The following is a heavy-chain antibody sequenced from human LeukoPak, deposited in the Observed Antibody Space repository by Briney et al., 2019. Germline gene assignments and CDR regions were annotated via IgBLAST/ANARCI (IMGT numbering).Heavy chain of an antibody. CDR2: IYYSGSP. V-gene: IGHV4-39*01. J-gene: IGHJ4*02. CDR3: ARQYRHQPD. D-gene: IGHD2-2*01. Sequence: SETLSLTCTVSDGSISNNIYHWGWIRQPPGKGLECIGSIYYSGSPYYNPSLKSRVTMSVDTSKNQFSLKLNSVTAADTAVYYCARQYRHQPDWGQGTLVTVS. CDR1: DGSISNNIYH.